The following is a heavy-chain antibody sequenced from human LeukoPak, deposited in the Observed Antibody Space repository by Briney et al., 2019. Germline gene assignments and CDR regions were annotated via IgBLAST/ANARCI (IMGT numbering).Heavy chain of an antibody. CDR2: ISSSSTYI. CDR1: GFTCSSYT. Sequence: GGSLRLSCAASGFTCSSYTMNWVRQAPGKELEWVSSISSSSTYINYADSVKGRFTISRDNAKNSLYLQMNSLRAEDTAVYYCARDRSPGNFDYWGQGTLVTVSS. V-gene: IGHV3-21*01. CDR3: ARDRSPGNFDY. J-gene: IGHJ4*02. D-gene: IGHD3-10*01.